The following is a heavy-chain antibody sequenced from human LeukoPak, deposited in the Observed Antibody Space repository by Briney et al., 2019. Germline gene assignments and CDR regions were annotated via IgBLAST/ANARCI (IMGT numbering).Heavy chain of an antibody. Sequence: ASVKVSCKASGGTFSSYAISSVRQAPGQGLEWMGGIIPIFGTANYAQKFQGRVTITTDESTSTAYMELSSLRSEDTAVYYCARDTISGSYFDYWGQGTLVTVSS. V-gene: IGHV1-69*05. CDR1: GGTFSSYA. CDR3: ARDTISGSYFDY. D-gene: IGHD1-26*01. J-gene: IGHJ4*02. CDR2: IIPIFGTA.